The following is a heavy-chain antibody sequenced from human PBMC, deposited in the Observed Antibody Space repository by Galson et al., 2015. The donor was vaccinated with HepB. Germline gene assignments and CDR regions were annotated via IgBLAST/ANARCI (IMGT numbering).Heavy chain of an antibody. CDR2: IKEDGSET. V-gene: IGHV3-7*03. CDR3: ARERDRSSSGSLLNY. CDR1: GFTLSDYW. J-gene: IGHJ4*02. D-gene: IGHD6-6*01. Sequence: SLRLSCAASGFTLSDYWMSWVCQAPGKGLEWVANIKEDGSETHYVDSVKGRFIISRDNAKNSLYLRISSLRAEDTAVYYCARERDRSSSGSLLNYWGQGTLVTVSS.